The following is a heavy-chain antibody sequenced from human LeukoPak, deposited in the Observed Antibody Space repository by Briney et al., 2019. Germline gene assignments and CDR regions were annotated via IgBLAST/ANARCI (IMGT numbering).Heavy chain of an antibody. D-gene: IGHD1-26*01. V-gene: IGHV1-8*02. Sequence: ASVKVSCKASGYTFTSYDINWVRQATGQGLEWMGWMNPNSGNTGYAQKFQGRVTMTRDMSTSTVYMELSSLRSEDTAVYYCARDPSGSYLDYWGQGTLVTVSS. CDR1: GYTFTSYD. CDR2: MNPNSGNT. CDR3: ARDPSGSYLDY. J-gene: IGHJ4*02.